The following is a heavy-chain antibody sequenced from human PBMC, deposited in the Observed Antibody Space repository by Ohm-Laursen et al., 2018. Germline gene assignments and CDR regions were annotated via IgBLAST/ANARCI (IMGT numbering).Heavy chain of an antibody. CDR2: ISAYNGNT. V-gene: IGHV1-18*04. Sequence: ASVKVSCKASGYTFTSYGISWVRQAPGQGLKWMGWISAYNGNTKYAQKLQGRVTMTTYTSTSTAYMELRSLRSDDTAVYYCARATIGYCSGGSCFADAFDIWGQGTMVTVSS. D-gene: IGHD2-15*01. CDR3: ARATIGYCSGGSCFADAFDI. CDR1: GYTFTSYG. J-gene: IGHJ3*02.